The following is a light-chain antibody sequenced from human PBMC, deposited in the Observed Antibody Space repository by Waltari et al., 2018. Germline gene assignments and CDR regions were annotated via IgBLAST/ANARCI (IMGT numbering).Light chain of an antibody. CDR3: CSYGGASARL. Sequence: HSALTQPASVSGSPGQSITISCTGSSNYVGSYNLVSWYKQHPGEAPTLILYEVSKRPSGVSDRFSGSKSGNTASLTISGLRPEDEADYYCCSYGGASARLFGGGTKVTVL. CDR2: EVS. V-gene: IGLV2-23*02. J-gene: IGLJ2*01. CDR1: SNYVGSYNL.